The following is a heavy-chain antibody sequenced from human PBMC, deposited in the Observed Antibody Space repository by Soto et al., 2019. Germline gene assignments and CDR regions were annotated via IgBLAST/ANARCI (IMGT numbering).Heavy chain of an antibody. D-gene: IGHD3-22*01. CDR2: VYHTGST. Sequence: SETLSLTCTVSGGSIIGDYYWNLIRQAPGKGLEWIGYVYHTGSTYHNPSLKSRGSISVDTSNNQFSLKLSSVTAADTAVYFCAKEPYDITGNRIDPWGQGIPVTVSS. CDR3: AKEPYDITGNRIDP. V-gene: IGHV4-30-4*01. J-gene: IGHJ5*02. CDR1: GGSIIGDYY.